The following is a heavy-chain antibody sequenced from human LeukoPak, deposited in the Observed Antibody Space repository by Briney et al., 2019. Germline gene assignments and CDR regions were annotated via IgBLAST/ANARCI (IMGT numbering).Heavy chain of an antibody. CDR3: ARGLVGATRGGAFDI. CDR1: GGSISSYY. Sequence: PSETLSLTCTVSGGSISSYYWSWIRQPPGKGLEWIGYIYYSGSTNYNPSLKSRVTISVDTSKNQFSLKLSSVTAADTAVYYCARGLVGATRGGAFDIWGQGTMVTVSS. D-gene: IGHD1-26*01. CDR2: IYYSGST. J-gene: IGHJ3*02. V-gene: IGHV4-59*12.